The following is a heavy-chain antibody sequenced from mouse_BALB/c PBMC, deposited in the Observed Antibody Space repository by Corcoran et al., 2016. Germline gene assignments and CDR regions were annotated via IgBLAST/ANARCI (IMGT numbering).Heavy chain of an antibody. CDR1: GYTFTNYG. D-gene: IGHD2-14*01. Sequence: QIQLVQSGPELKKPGETVKISCKASGYTFTNYGMNWVKRAPGKGLKWMGGINTYTGEPTYADDFKGRFAFSLETSASTANLQINNLKNEDTATYFCARGNYRSYYYAMDYWGQGTSVTVSS. CDR3: ARGNYRSYYYAMDY. V-gene: IGHV9-3-1*01. CDR2: INTYTGEP. J-gene: IGHJ4*01.